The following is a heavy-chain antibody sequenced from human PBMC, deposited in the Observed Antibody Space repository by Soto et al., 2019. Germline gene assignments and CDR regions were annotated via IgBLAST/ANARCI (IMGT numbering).Heavy chain of an antibody. D-gene: IGHD2-21*01. J-gene: IGHJ4*02. CDR3: ARGHIPVYGPVPDYFDS. CDR2: VTHSGST. Sequence: QVHLQQWGAGLLKPSETLSLTCGVYGGSLRGSYSSWIRQPPGKALEWLGKVTHSGSTTFNPSLKSRVSVSVDTSDNHFSLTLTSVTAADTAVYYCARGHIPVYGPVPDYFDSWGQGTLVSVSS. CDR1: GGSLRGSY. V-gene: IGHV4-34*02.